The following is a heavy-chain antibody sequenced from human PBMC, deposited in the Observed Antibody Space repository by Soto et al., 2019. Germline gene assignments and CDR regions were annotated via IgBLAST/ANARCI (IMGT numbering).Heavy chain of an antibody. D-gene: IGHD1-26*01. CDR1: GFTFGYYW. V-gene: IGHV3-74*01. J-gene: IGHJ5*02. CDR2: INTDGSRT. CDR3: ARVATGSYNWFDP. Sequence: GGSLRLSCAASGFTFGYYWMHWVRQAPGKGLVWVSRINTDGSRTNYADSVKGRFTISRDNAKNTLYLQMNSLRAEDTAVYYCARVATGSYNWFDPWGQGTQVTVSS.